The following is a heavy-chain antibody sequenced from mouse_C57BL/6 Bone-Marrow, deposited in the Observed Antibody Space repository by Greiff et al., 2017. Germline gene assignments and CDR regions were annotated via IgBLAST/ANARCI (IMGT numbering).Heavy chain of an antibody. D-gene: IGHD4-1*01. Sequence: QVQLQQSGAELVRPGTSVKVSCKASGYAFTNYLIEWVKQRPGQGLEWIGVINPGSGGTTYNEKFKGKAKLTADKSSSTAYMQLSSLTSEDSEVYFCARSKNWDSWFAYWGQGTLVTVSA. V-gene: IGHV1-54*01. CDR3: ARSKNWDSWFAY. J-gene: IGHJ3*01. CDR2: INPGSGGT. CDR1: GYAFTNYL.